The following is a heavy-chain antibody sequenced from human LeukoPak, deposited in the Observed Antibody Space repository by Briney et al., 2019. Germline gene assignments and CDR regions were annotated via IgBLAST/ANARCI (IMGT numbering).Heavy chain of an antibody. CDR1: GFTFSSYS. D-gene: IGHD6-19*01. Sequence: PGGSLRLSCAASGFTFSSYSMNWVRQAPGKGLEWVSSISSSSYDINYTDSMKGRFTISRDNAKNSLYLQMNSLRVEDTAMYYCARRESSGRFDYWGQGTLVTVSS. CDR3: ARRESSGRFDY. CDR2: ISSSSYDI. V-gene: IGHV3-21*01. J-gene: IGHJ4*02.